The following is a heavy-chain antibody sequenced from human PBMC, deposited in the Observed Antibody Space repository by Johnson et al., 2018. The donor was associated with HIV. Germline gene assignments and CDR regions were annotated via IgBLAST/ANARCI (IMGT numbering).Heavy chain of an antibody. CDR1: GFTFDDYG. D-gene: IGHD6-13*01. CDR2: INWSGGST. CDR3: ARVAAAAGRMTDAFDI. J-gene: IGHJ3*02. Sequence: VQLVESGGGVVRPGGSLRLSCAASGFTFDDYGMSWVRQAPGQGLEWVSGINWSGGSTAYADSVKGRFPISRDNAKNSLYLQMNSLRAEDTALYYCARVAAAAGRMTDAFDIWGQGTMVSVSS. V-gene: IGHV3-20*04.